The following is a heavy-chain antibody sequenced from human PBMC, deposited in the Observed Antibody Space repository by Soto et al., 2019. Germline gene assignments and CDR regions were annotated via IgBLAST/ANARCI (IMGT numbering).Heavy chain of an antibody. Sequence: EGSLRLSCAASGFTLSSYAKSSVRQAPGKGLEWVSAISGSGGSTYYADSVKGRFTISRDDSKDTLYLQMNSLRADDTAVYYCAKLPGVSHSLDVGDYWAQGTVVKVSS. V-gene: IGHV3-23*01. CDR3: AKLPGVSHSLDVGDY. D-gene: IGHD1-26*01. CDR1: GFTLSSYA. J-gene: IGHJ4*02. CDR2: ISGSGGST.